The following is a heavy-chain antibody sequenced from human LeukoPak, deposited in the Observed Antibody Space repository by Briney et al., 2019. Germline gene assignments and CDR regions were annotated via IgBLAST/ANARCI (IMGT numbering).Heavy chain of an antibody. CDR1: GFTFSSYA. D-gene: IGHD4-17*01. J-gene: IGHJ4*02. CDR3: ARGGRDTVTTSGY. Sequence: GGSLGLSCAASGFTFSSYAMSWVRQAPGKGLEWVSAISGSGGSTYYADSVKGRFTISRDNAKNSLYLQMNSLRAEDTAVYYCARGGRDTVTTSGYWGQGTLVTVSS. CDR2: ISGSGGST. V-gene: IGHV3-23*01.